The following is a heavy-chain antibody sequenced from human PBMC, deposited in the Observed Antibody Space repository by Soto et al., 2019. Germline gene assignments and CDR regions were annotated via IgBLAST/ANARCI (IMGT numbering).Heavy chain of an antibody. CDR1: GYTFTSYY. Sequence: ASVKVSCKASGYTFTSYYLHWVRQAPGQGLEWMGVINPSGGLTSNSQKLQGRRTMTSDTSTSTVYMELSSLRSEDTAAYFCARSYSYSIGYYCIDFWGQGTLVTVSS. D-gene: IGHD3-22*01. CDR2: INPSGGLT. V-gene: IGHV1-46*01. J-gene: IGHJ4*02. CDR3: ARSYSYSIGYYCIDF.